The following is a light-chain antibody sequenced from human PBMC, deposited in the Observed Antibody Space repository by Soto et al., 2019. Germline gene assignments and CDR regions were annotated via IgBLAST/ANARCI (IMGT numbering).Light chain of an antibody. J-gene: IGLJ3*02. Sequence: QSALTQPASVSGCPGQSITISCTGASSDVGSYNLVSWYQQHPGKAPKLMIYEVSKRPSGVSGRFSGSKSGNTASLTISGLQAEDEADYYCCSYATSNSWVFGGGTKLTVL. CDR2: EVS. V-gene: IGLV2-23*02. CDR1: SSDVGSYNL. CDR3: CSYATSNSWV.